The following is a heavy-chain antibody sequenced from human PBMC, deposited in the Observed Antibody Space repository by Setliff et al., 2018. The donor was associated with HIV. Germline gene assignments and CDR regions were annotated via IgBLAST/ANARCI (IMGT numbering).Heavy chain of an antibody. Sequence: ASVKVSRKASGYTFNSYGINWVRQAPGQGLEWMGWINTVTGNPTYAQGFTGRFVFSLDTSVSTAYLQISSLKAEDSAVYYCARRMEMTPIGYWGQGTLVTIYS. CDR1: GYTFNSYG. CDR3: ARRMEMTPIGY. J-gene: IGHJ4*02. D-gene: IGHD2-15*01. CDR2: INTVTGNP. V-gene: IGHV7-4-1*02.